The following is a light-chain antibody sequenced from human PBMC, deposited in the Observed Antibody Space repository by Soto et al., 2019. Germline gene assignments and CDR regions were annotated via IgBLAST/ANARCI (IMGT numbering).Light chain of an antibody. Sequence: QSALTQPASVSGSPGQSITISCTGTSSDVGSYNLVSWYQQHPGKAPKLMIYEANKRPSGASNRFSGSKSANTASLTISGLQTEDEADYYCCSYAGTNTFVFGTGTKLTVL. CDR3: CSYAGTNTFV. V-gene: IGLV2-23*01. CDR2: EAN. CDR1: SSDVGSYNL. J-gene: IGLJ1*01.